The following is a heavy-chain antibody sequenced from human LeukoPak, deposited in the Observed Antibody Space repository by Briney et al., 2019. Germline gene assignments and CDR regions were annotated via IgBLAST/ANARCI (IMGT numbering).Heavy chain of an antibody. D-gene: IGHD6-6*01. CDR1: GFTFSSYG. Sequence: GGSLRLSCAASGFTFSSYGMHWVRQAPGKGLEWVAFIRYDGSNKYYADSVKGRFTISRDNSKNTLYLQMNSLRAEDTAVYYCAKDGEEQLAHAPDYYYYMDVWGKGTTVTVSS. CDR3: AKDGEEQLAHAPDYYYYMDV. CDR2: IRYDGSNK. J-gene: IGHJ6*03. V-gene: IGHV3-30*02.